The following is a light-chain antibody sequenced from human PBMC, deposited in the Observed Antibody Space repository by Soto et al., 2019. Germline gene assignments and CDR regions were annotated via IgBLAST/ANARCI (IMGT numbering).Light chain of an antibody. J-gene: IGKJ1*01. Sequence: EIVLTQSPGTLSLSPGERATLSCRASQSVSNSYLAWYQQKPGQAPRLLFYGASSRATGIPDRFSGSGSGTDFTLTISRLEPEDFAVYYCQQYGSSQSFGQGTKVEIK. CDR3: QQYGSSQS. CDR2: GAS. CDR1: QSVSNSY. V-gene: IGKV3-20*01.